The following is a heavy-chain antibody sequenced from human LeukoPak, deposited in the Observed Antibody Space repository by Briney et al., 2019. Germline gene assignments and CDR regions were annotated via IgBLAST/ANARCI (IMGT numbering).Heavy chain of an antibody. J-gene: IGHJ4*01. D-gene: IGHD6-6*01. Sequence: GGSLRLSCTASGFTLRNYWMHWVRQVPGKRLVWVSRISGDGSGTTSAASVPGRFTSSRDNAKNILYLKIDSLRSEDTAVYYCARYSSSSGGASYYLDYWGHGTLVTVSS. CDR1: GFTLRNYW. V-gene: IGHV3-74*01. CDR3: ARYSSSSGGASYYLDY. CDR2: ISGDGSGT.